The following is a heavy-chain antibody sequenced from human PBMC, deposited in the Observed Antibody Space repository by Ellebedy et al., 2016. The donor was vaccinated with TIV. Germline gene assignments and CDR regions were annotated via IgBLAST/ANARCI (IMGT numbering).Heavy chain of an antibody. D-gene: IGHD6-19*01. J-gene: IGHJ4*02. CDR1: GGTFSSYA. CDR3: ARERYSSGWYKSFDY. V-gene: IGHV1-69*13. Sequence: SVKVSCXASGGTFSSYAISWVRQAPGQGLEWMGGIIPIFGTANYAQKFQGRVTITADESTSTAYMELSSLRSEDTAVYYCARERYSSGWYKSFDYWGQGTLVTVSS. CDR2: IIPIFGTA.